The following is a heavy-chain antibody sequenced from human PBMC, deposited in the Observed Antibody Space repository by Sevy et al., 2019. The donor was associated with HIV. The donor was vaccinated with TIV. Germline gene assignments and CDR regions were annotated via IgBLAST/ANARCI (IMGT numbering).Heavy chain of an antibody. CDR1: GFTFSSYW. V-gene: IGHV3-7*01. Sequence: GESLKISCAASGFTFSSYWMSWVRQAPGKGLEWVANIKQDGSEKYYVDSVKGRFTISRDNAKNSLYLQMNSLRAEDTAVYYCARDSAGRFDYWGQGTLVTVSS. CDR3: ARDSAGRFDY. D-gene: IGHD6-25*01. J-gene: IGHJ4*02. CDR2: IKQDGSEK.